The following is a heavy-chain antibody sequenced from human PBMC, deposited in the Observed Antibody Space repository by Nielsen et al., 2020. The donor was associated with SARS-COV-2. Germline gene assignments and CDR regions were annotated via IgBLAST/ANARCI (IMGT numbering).Heavy chain of an antibody. D-gene: IGHD6-19*01. CDR2: ISYDGSNK. Sequence: GESLKISCAASGFTFSAHAMIWVRQAPGKGLEWVAVISYDGSNKYYADSVKGRFTISRDNSKNTLYLQMNSLRAEDTAVYYCARDGSGWYIGYWGQGTLVTVSS. CDR3: ARDGSGWYIGY. J-gene: IGHJ4*02. CDR1: GFTFSAHA. V-gene: IGHV3-30-3*01.